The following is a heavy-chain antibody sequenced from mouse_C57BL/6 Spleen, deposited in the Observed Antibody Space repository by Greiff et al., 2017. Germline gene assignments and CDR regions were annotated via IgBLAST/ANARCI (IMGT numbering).Heavy chain of an antibody. J-gene: IGHJ2*01. V-gene: IGHV1-55*01. D-gene: IGHD1-1*01. Sequence: QVQLQQPGAELVKPGASVKMSCKASGYTFTSYWITWVKQRPGQGLEWIGDIYPGSGSPNYNEKFKSKATLTVDTSSSTAYMQLSSLTSEDSAVYYCAREDITTVGGYFGGWGQGATLTVAT. CDR2: IYPGSGSP. CDR3: AREDITTVGGYFGG. CDR1: GYTFTSYW.